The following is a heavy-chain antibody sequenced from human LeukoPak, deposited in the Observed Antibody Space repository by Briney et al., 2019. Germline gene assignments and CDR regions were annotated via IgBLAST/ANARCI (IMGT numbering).Heavy chain of an antibody. V-gene: IGHV1-69*05. CDR2: IIPIFGTA. D-gene: IGHD1-26*01. CDR3: ARGRVGANFLFDY. CDR1: GGTFSSYA. Sequence: SVKVSCKASGGTFSSYAISWVRQAPGQGLEWMGGIIPIFGTANYAQKFRGRVTITTDESTSTAYMELSSLRSEDTAVYYCARGRVGANFLFDYWGQGTLVTVSS. J-gene: IGHJ4*02.